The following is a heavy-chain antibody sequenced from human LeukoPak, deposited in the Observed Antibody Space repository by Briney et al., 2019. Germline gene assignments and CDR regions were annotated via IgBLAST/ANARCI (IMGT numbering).Heavy chain of an antibody. CDR3: ASGEVATIPFDY. D-gene: IGHD5-24*01. CDR1: GGTFSSYT. V-gene: IGHV1-69*02. J-gene: IGHJ4*02. CDR2: IIPILGIA. Sequence: GASVKVSCKASGGTFSSYTISWVRQAPGQGLEWMGRIIPILGIANYAQKFQGRVTITADKSTRTAYMELSSLRSEDTAVYYCASGEVATIPFDYWGQGTLVTVSS.